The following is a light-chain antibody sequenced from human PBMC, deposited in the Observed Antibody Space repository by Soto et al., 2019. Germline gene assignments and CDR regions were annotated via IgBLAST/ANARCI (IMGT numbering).Light chain of an antibody. Sequence: QSALTQPASVSGSPGQSITISCTGTSSDVGGYNYVSWYQQHQGKAPKLMIYDVSNRPSGVSNRFSGSKSGNTASLTITGLQAEDEADYSCSSYTSSSSLVGFGGGTKLTVL. CDR2: DVS. J-gene: IGLJ3*02. CDR3: SSYTSSSSLVG. V-gene: IGLV2-14*01. CDR1: SSDVGGYNY.